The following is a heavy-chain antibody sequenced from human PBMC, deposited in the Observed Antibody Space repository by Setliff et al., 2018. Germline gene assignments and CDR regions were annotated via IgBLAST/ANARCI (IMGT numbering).Heavy chain of an antibody. D-gene: IGHD2-2*01. J-gene: IGHJ5*02. V-gene: IGHV1-18*01. Sequence: GASVKVSCKASGYSFINYGITWVRQAPGQGLEWMGWISPYKSDTNYAQKFQGRVSMTTDTSTSTAYMELRNLRSDDTALYYCARAPSMVVVPPDAHRFDPWGQGTLVTVSS. CDR2: ISPYKSDT. CDR3: ARAPSMVVVPPDAHRFDP. CDR1: GYSFINYG.